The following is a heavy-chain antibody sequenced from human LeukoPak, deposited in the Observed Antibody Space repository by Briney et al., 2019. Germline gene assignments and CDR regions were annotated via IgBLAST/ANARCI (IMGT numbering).Heavy chain of an antibody. V-gene: IGHV4-34*01. CDR2: MNHSGGT. CDR1: GGSFSGYY. D-gene: IGHD2-2*01. J-gene: IGHJ6*03. Sequence: SETLSLTCAVYGGSFSGYYWSWIRQPPGKGLEWIGEMNHSGGTNYNPSLKSRVTISVDTSKNQFSLKLSSVTAADTAVYYCARGKKRSGCSTPSCYASSYYYYYMDVWGKGTTVTVSS. CDR3: ARGKKRSGCSTPSCYASSYYYYYMDV.